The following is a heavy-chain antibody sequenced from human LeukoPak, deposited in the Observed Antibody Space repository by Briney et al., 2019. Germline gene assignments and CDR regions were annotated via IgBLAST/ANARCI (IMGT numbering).Heavy chain of an antibody. Sequence: GGSLRLSCAASGFTFSSYNMNWVRQAPGKGLEGVSSISSSSSYIYYADSVKVRFTISRDNAKNSLYLQMNSLRAEDTAVYYCARDSGGKGYDAFDIWGQGTMVTVSS. D-gene: IGHD4-23*01. CDR1: GFTFSSYN. V-gene: IGHV3-21*01. J-gene: IGHJ3*02. CDR2: ISSSSSYI. CDR3: ARDSGGKGYDAFDI.